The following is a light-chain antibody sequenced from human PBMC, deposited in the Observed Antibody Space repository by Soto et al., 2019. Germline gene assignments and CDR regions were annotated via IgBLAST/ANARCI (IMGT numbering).Light chain of an antibody. CDR1: QTINNW. V-gene: IGKV1-5*03. CDR3: QQYKSYPWT. CDR2: KAS. Sequence: DIQMTQSPSTLSASVGDRVTITCRASQTINNWLAWYQLKPGKAPELLIYKASILDSRVPSRFSGSAFGTEFILTISSLQPDDLATYYCQQYKSYPWTFGQGTKVEIK. J-gene: IGKJ1*01.